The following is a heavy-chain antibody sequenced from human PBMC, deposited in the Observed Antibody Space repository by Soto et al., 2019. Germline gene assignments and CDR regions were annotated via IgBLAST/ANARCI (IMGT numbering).Heavy chain of an antibody. CDR3: ARQNRDTTMVPFDV. Sequence: QVQLVQSGAEVKKPGSSVKVSCLASRGTFNRYAINWVRQAPGHGLGWLGALVPQFGTPNYAQKFQDRVTIVADESTNTTSMELRGLTSDDTAVYYCARQNRDTTMVPFDVWGQGTLVTVSS. D-gene: IGHD5-18*01. CDR2: LVPQFGTP. J-gene: IGHJ4*02. V-gene: IGHV1-69*01. CDR1: RGTFNRYA.